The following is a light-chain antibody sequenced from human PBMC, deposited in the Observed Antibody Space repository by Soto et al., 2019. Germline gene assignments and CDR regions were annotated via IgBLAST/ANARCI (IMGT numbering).Light chain of an antibody. Sequence: DIQMTQSPSTLYASVGDRVTLTCRASQSVTKWVAWYQQRPGQAPKVLIWDASSLQSGVPSRFSGSGSGTEFTLTISSLQPDDFATYYCQHYNSYSEAFGQGTKVDIK. CDR3: QHYNSYSEA. CDR1: QSVTKW. V-gene: IGKV1-5*01. J-gene: IGKJ1*01. CDR2: DAS.